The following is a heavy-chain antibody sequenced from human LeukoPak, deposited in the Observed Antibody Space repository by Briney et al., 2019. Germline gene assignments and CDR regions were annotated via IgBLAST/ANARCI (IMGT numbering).Heavy chain of an antibody. CDR3: AREGGDCSGGSCNDNWFDP. CDR1: EFAFTTYG. CDR2: INPSGGST. J-gene: IGHJ5*02. V-gene: IGHV1-46*01. D-gene: IGHD2-15*01. Sequence: GGSLRLSCAASEFAFTTYGMHWVRQAPGQGLEWMGIINPSGGSTSYAQQFQGRVTMTRDTSTSTVYMDLSSLRSEDTAVYYCAREGGDCSGGSCNDNWFDPWGQGTLVTVSS.